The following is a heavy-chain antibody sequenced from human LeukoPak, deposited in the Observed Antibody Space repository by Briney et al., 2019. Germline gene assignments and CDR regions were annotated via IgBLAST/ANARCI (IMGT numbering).Heavy chain of an antibody. CDR2: IYYTGNT. V-gene: IGHV4-30-4*07. CDR3: VRHSRVVAFDY. Sequence: PSQTLSLTCAVSGGSISSGGYSWSWIRQPPGKGLEWIGYIYYTGNTNYNPSLKSRVTISEDISKNQVSLRLSSVTAADTAVYYCVRHSRVVAFDYWGQGNLVTVSS. D-gene: IGHD2-15*01. J-gene: IGHJ4*02. CDR1: GGSISSGGYS.